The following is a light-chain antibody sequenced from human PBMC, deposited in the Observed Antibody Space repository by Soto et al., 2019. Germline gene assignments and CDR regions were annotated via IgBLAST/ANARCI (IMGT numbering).Light chain of an antibody. CDR3: CSYAGRV. CDR1: SSDVGGYNY. J-gene: IGLJ1*01. Sequence: QPVLTQPRSVSGSPGQSVTISCTGTSSDVGGYNYVSWYQQHPGKAPKLMIYDVSKRPSGVPDRFSGSKSGNTASLTISGLQAEDEADYYCCSYAGRVFGTGTKLTVL. V-gene: IGLV2-11*01. CDR2: DVS.